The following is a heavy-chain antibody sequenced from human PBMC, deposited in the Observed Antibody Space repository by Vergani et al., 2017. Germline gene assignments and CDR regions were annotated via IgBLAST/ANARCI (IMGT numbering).Heavy chain of an antibody. CDR3: ARDPNSYGYHQIDY. CDR2: INPNSGGT. D-gene: IGHD5-18*01. J-gene: IGHJ4*02. V-gene: IGHV1-2*04. CDR1: GYTFTGYY. Sequence: QVQLVQSGAEVKKPGASVKVSCKASGYTFTGYYMHWVRQAPGQGLEWMGWINPNSGGTNYAQKFEGWVTMTTDTSTSTAYMELRSLRSDDTAVYYCARDPNSYGYHQIDYWGQGTLVTVSS.